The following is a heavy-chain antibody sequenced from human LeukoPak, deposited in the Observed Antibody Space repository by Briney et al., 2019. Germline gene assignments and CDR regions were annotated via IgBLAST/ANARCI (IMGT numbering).Heavy chain of an antibody. J-gene: IGHJ4*02. CDR3: ARDPDPFYDSSGYYRG. D-gene: IGHD3-22*01. V-gene: IGHV3-21*01. CDR2: SSSSSYI. Sequence: SSSSSYIYYADSVKGRFTISRDNAKNSLYLQMNSLRAEDTAVYYCARDPDPFYDSSGYYRGWGQGTLVTASS.